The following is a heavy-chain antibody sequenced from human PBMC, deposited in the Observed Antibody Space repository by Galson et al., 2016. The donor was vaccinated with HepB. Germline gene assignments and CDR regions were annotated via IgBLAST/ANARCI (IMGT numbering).Heavy chain of an antibody. CDR2: IYYSGRT. Sequence: SETLSLTCTVSGASISGYYLSWIRQPPGKGLEWIGYIYYSGRTNYNPSLKSRVTISVDTPKNQFSLKLSSGTAADTAVYYCARDDSGGWYGLHYGMDVWGQGTTVTVSS. J-gene: IGHJ6*02. V-gene: IGHV4-59*01. D-gene: IGHD6-19*01. CDR1: GASISGYY. CDR3: ARDDSGGWYGLHYGMDV.